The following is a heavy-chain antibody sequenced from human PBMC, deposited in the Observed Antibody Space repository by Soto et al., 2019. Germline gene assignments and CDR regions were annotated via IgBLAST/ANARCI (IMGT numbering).Heavy chain of an antibody. Sequence: VASVKVSCKASGYTFTGYYMHWVRQAPRQGLEWMGWINPNSGDTHYAQKFQGRVTMTRDTSISTAYMELSRLTFDDTAVYYCARAKPSGYSGYNNDYWGQGTLVTVSS. J-gene: IGHJ4*02. CDR2: INPNSGDT. V-gene: IGHV1-2*02. D-gene: IGHD5-12*01. CDR3: ARAKPSGYSGYNNDY. CDR1: GYTFTGYY.